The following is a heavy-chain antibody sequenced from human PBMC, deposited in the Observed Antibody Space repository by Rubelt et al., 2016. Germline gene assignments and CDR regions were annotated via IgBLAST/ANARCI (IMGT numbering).Heavy chain of an antibody. Sequence: QVQLVQSGAEVKKPGASVQVSCKASGYTFPGYYMLWVRQASGQGLEWMGWINPNSCGKNYAQKFQARVTMTRDTSISTAYMELSRLRSDDTAVYYCARFAIGGHSSGYLFDYWGQGTLVTVSS. V-gene: IGHV1-2*02. CDR2: INPNSCGK. J-gene: IGHJ4*02. CDR1: GYTFPGYY. D-gene: IGHD3-22*01. CDR3: ARFAIGGHSSGYLFDY.